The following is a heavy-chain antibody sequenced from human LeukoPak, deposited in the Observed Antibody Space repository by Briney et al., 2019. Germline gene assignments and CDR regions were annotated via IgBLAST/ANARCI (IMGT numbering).Heavy chain of an antibody. Sequence: SETLSLTCTVSGGSISSYYWSWIRQPAGKGLEWIGRIYTSGSTNYNPSLKSRVTMSVDTSKNQFSLKLSSVTAADTAVYYCGSEGNTVTTIYYYYYMDVWGKGTTVTVSS. CDR1: GGSISSYY. D-gene: IGHD4-17*01. CDR2: IYTSGST. CDR3: GSEGNTVTTIYYYYYMDV. J-gene: IGHJ6*03. V-gene: IGHV4-4*07.